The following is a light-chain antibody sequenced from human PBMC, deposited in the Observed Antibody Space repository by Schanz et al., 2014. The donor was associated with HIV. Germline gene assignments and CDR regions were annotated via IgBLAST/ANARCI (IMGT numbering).Light chain of an antibody. J-gene: IGKJ2*01. Sequence: DIQLTQSPSSLSASVGDRVTITCRASQTISSFLNWYQQKPGKVPKLLIYAASSLQSGVPSRFSGRGSRTNFTLTISSLQPEDFATYYCQQTYITPHTFGQGTKLEI. CDR1: QTISSF. CDR2: AAS. CDR3: QQTYITPHT. V-gene: IGKV1-39*01.